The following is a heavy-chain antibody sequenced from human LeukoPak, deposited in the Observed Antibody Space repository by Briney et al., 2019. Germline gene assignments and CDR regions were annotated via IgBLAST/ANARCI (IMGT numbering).Heavy chain of an antibody. J-gene: IGHJ3*02. Sequence: SETLSLTCTVSGGSISSYYWSWIRQPPGKGLEWIGYIHYSGSTNYNPSLKSRVTISVDTSKNQFSLKLSSVTAADTAVYYCARAPIIAAAGTGAFDIWGQGTMVTVSP. D-gene: IGHD6-13*01. CDR1: GGSISSYY. CDR3: ARAPIIAAAGTGAFDI. CDR2: IHYSGST. V-gene: IGHV4-59*01.